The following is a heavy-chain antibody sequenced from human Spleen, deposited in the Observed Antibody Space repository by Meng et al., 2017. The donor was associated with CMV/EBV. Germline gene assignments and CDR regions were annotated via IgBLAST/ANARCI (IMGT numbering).Heavy chain of an antibody. D-gene: IGHD6-13*01. CDR3: ARLAAAGTHYYYGMDV. CDR2: IHHSGTT. Sequence: SETLSLTCTVSGGSISSYYWSWIRQPPGKGLEWIGYIHHSGTTNYNPSLKSRVTISVDTSKNQFSLKLSSVTAADTAVYYCARLAAAGTHYYYGMDVWGQGTTVTVSS. CDR1: GGSISSYY. J-gene: IGHJ6*02. V-gene: IGHV4-59*01.